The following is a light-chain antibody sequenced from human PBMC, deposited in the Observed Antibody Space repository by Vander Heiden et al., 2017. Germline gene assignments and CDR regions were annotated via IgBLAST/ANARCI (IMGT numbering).Light chain of an antibody. V-gene: IGKV3-15*01. Sequence: EIVMTQSPATLSVSPGERATLSCRTSQSFRSYLAWYQQKPGQAPRLLIYDASTGATGIPARCSGTGSGTEFTLTISSLQSEDFAVYYCQQYKNWPLTFGGGTKVE. J-gene: IGKJ4*01. CDR1: QSFRSY. CDR2: DAS. CDR3: QQYKNWPLT.